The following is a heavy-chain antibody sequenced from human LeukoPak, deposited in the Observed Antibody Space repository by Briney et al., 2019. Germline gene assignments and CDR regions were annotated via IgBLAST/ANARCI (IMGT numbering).Heavy chain of an antibody. CDR3: ARGPIRVTYYYDSSGSLEDI. J-gene: IGHJ3*02. Sequence: AASVTVSCKASGYTFTGYYMHWVRQAPGQGLEWMGWINPNSGGTNYAQKFQGRVTMTRDTSISTAYMELSRLRSDDTAVYYCARGPIRVTYYYDSSGSLEDIWGQGTMVTVSS. CDR2: INPNSGGT. V-gene: IGHV1-2*02. D-gene: IGHD3-22*01. CDR1: GYTFTGYY.